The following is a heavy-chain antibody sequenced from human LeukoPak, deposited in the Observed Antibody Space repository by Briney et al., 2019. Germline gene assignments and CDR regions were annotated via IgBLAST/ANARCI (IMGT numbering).Heavy chain of an antibody. Sequence: NPSETLSLTCTVSGGSISSYYWSWIRQPAGKGLEWIGRIYTSGSTNYKPSLKSRVTMSVDTSKNQFSLKLSSVTAADTAVYYCAREFKRWRPGYCSSTSCYAFDYWGQGTLVTVSS. CDR1: GGSISSYY. CDR2: IYTSGST. J-gene: IGHJ4*02. V-gene: IGHV4-4*07. CDR3: AREFKRWRPGYCSSTSCYAFDY. D-gene: IGHD2-2*01.